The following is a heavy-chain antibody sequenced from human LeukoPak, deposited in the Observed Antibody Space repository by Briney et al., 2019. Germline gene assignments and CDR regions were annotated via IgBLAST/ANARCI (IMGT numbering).Heavy chain of an antibody. CDR2: ISGSGGST. CDR1: GFTFSSYA. V-gene: IGHV3-23*01. CDR3: AKDGLALYNWNYGDY. J-gene: IGHJ4*02. D-gene: IGHD1-7*01. Sequence: GGSLRLSCAASGFTFSSYAMSWVRQAPGKGLEWVSAISGSGGSTYYADSVKGRFTISIDNSKNTLYLQMNSLRAEDTAVYYCAKDGLALYNWNYGDYWGQGTLVTVSS.